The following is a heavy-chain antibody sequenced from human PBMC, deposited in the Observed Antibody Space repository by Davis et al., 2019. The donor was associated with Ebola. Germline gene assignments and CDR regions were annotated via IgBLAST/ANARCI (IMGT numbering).Heavy chain of an antibody. CDR1: GFTFSSYA. Sequence: GESLKISCSASGFTFSSYAMQWVRQAPGKGLEYVSALSPIGGKTYYADSVKGRFAISRDNSKNTVYLQINSLRAEDTAMYHCTRHVPGDFWYFDLWGRGTLVTVSA. V-gene: IGHV3-64*04. J-gene: IGHJ2*01. CDR2: LSPIGGKT. CDR3: TRHVPGDFWYFDL. D-gene: IGHD4-17*01.